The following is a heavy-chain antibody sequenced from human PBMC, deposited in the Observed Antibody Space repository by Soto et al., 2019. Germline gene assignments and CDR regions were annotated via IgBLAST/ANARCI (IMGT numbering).Heavy chain of an antibody. D-gene: IGHD3-3*01. Sequence: ASVKVSCKTSGYTFTTYYVHWVRQAPGQGLEWMGIINTSGGTTYYAQKFQGRVTMTRDTSRSTVSLKLSSATAADTAVYFCARKQAGFFYGIDYWGQGTLVTVSS. CDR2: INTSGGTT. V-gene: IGHV1-46*01. CDR3: ARKQAGFFYGIDY. CDR1: GYTFTTYY. J-gene: IGHJ4*02.